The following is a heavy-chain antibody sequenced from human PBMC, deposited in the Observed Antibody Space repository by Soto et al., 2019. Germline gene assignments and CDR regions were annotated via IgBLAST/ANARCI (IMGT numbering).Heavy chain of an antibody. CDR1: GYTFTSYY. D-gene: IGHD6-19*01. J-gene: IGHJ6*02. Sequence: RASVKVSCKASGYTFTSYYMHWVRQAPGQGLEWMGIINPSGGSTSYAQKFQGRVTMTRDTSTSTVYMELSSLRSEDTAVYYCARRALYSSGWSGTSYYYGMDVWGQGTTVTVSS. CDR2: INPSGGST. V-gene: IGHV1-46*01. CDR3: ARRALYSSGWSGTSYYYGMDV.